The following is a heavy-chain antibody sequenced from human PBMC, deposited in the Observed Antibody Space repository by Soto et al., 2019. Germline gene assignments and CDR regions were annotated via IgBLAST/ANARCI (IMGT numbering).Heavy chain of an antibody. V-gene: IGHV3-30*18. CDR1: GFTFSSYG. CDR3: AKPVSSGWYEDAFDI. Sequence: GGSLRLSCAASGFTFSSYGMHWVRQAPGKGLEWVAVISYDGSNKYYADSVKDRFTISRDNSKNTLYLQMNSLRAEDTAVYYCAKPVSSGWYEDAFDIWGQGTMVTVSS. D-gene: IGHD6-19*01. J-gene: IGHJ3*02. CDR2: ISYDGSNK.